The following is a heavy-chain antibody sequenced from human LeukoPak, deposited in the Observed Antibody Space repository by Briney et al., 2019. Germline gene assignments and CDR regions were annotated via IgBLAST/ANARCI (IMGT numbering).Heavy chain of an antibody. CDR1: GFTFSSYW. V-gene: IGHV3-7*01. D-gene: IGHD5-18*01. J-gene: IGHJ4*02. Sequence: PGGSLRLSCAAPGFTFSSYWMSWVRQAPGKGLEWVANVKQDGSEKYYVDSVKGRFTISRDNAKNSLYLQMNSLRAEDTAVYYCAREVDTAMAPYFDYWGQGTLVTVSS. CDR2: VKQDGSEK. CDR3: AREVDTAMAPYFDY.